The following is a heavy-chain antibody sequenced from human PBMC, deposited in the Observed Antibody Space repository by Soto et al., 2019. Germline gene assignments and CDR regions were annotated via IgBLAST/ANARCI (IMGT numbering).Heavy chain of an antibody. CDR1: GGSISSYY. Sequence: SETLSLTCTVSGGSISSYYWSWIRQPPGKGLEWIGYIYYSGSTNYNPSLKSRVTISVDTSKNQFSLKLSSVTAADTAVYYCARIVVVAATPGWFDPWGQGTLVTVSS. D-gene: IGHD2-15*01. J-gene: IGHJ5*02. V-gene: IGHV4-59*01. CDR3: ARIVVVAATPGWFDP. CDR2: IYYSGST.